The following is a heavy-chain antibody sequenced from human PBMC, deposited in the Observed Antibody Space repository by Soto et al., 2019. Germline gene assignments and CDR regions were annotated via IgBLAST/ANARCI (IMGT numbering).Heavy chain of an antibody. CDR2: ISYDGSNK. D-gene: IGHD1-20*01. CDR3: AREVYNWNPGYFDY. J-gene: IGHJ4*02. V-gene: IGHV3-30-3*01. CDR1: GFTFSSYA. Sequence: GGSLRLSCAASGFTFSSYAMHWVRQAPGKGLEWVAVISYDGSNKYYADSVKGRFTISRDNSKNTLYLQMNSLRAEDTAVYYCAREVYNWNPGYFDYWGQGTLVTVSS.